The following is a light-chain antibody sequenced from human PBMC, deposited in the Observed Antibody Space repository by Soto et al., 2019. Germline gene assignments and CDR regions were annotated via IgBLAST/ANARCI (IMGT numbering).Light chain of an antibody. CDR2: EDT. CDR3: CSYAGSGTFV. Sequence: QSALTQPASLSGSPGQSITISCTGTSSDVGSYDLVSWYQQPPGKAPKLMIYEDTKRPSGISTRFSGSKSGNAASLTISGRQAEDEADYYCCSYAGSGTFVFGTGTKLTVL. V-gene: IGLV2-23*01. J-gene: IGLJ1*01. CDR1: SSDVGSYDL.